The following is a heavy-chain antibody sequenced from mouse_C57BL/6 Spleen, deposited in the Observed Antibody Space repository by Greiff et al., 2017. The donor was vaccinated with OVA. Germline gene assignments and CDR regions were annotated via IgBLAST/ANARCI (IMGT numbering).Heavy chain of an antibody. Sequence: VQLQQSGPELVKPGASVKISCKASGYTFTDYYMNWVKQSPGKSLEWIGDINPNNGGTSYNQKFKGKATLTVDKSSSTAYMELRSLTSEDSAVYYCARRGYGHFDYWGQGTTLTVSS. V-gene: IGHV1-26*01. J-gene: IGHJ2*01. CDR3: ARRGYGHFDY. CDR1: GYTFTDYY. CDR2: INPNNGGT. D-gene: IGHD1-1*02.